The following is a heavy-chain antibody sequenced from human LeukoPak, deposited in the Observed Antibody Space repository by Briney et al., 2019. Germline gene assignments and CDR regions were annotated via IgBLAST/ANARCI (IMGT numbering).Heavy chain of an antibody. CDR3: ARDCSGGRCYGAFDI. Sequence: ASVKVSCKASGGTFGRYAITWVRQAPGQRLEWMGGVSPIYGTSDYAQRFQGRVTISADESTSTAFLEVRSLRSEDTAVYYCARDCSGGRCYGAFDIWGQGTLVIVSS. V-gene: IGHV1-69*13. CDR1: GGTFGRYA. CDR2: VSPIYGTS. D-gene: IGHD2-15*01. J-gene: IGHJ3*02.